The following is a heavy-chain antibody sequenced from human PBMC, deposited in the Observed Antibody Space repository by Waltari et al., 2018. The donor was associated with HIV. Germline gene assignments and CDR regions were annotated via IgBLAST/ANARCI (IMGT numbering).Heavy chain of an antibody. CDR1: GFSVSSYW. CDR2: INIDGSRI. V-gene: IGHV3-74*01. J-gene: IGHJ4*02. D-gene: IGHD3-10*01. Sequence: EVQLVQSGGGLIKPGGSLRLSCAASGFSVSSYWMHWVRQTPGKGLVWVSLINIDGSRIDYADSVRGRFTISRDSAKNTLSLQMNSLTEEDTAVYYCSRDTFGEYDYWGQGTLVTVSS. CDR3: SRDTFGEYDY.